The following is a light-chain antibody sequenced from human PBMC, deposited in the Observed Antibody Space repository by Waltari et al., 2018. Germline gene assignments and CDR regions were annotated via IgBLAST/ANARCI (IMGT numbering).Light chain of an antibody. J-gene: IGKJ2*01. V-gene: IGKV1-5*01. CDR2: YAS. Sequence: DIQMTESPSTLSASVGDRVTITCRASQSISSWLAWYQQKPGKAPKLLTYYASSLESGVPSRFSGSGSGTEFTLTISSLQPDDFATYYCQQYNSYSPYTFGQGTKVEIK. CDR1: QSISSW. CDR3: QQYNSYSPYT.